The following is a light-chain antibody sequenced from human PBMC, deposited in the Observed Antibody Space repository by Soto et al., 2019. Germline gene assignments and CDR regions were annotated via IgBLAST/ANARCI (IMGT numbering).Light chain of an antibody. V-gene: IGLV3-27*01. J-gene: IGLJ1*01. CDR2: KDS. Sequence: SYELTQPSSVSVSPRQTARITCSGDVLAKKYARWFQQKPGQAPVLVIYKDSERPSGIPERFSGSSSGTTVTLTISGAQVEDEADYYCYSAADNNDYVFGTGTKVTVL. CDR3: YSAADNNDYV. CDR1: VLAKKY.